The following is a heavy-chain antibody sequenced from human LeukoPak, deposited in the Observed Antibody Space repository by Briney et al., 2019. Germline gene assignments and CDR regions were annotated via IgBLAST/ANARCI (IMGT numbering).Heavy chain of an antibody. D-gene: IGHD5-12*01. Sequence: GGSLRLSCAASGFSFSNYAMTWVRQAPGKGLEWVSMIGGSTTTTYYADSVKGRFTISRDNSKNTLYLQMNSLSVEDTAVYYCAKGAYDYVEVAYFDFWGQGALVTVSS. CDR2: IGGSTTTT. V-gene: IGHV3-23*01. CDR3: AKGAYDYVEVAYFDF. J-gene: IGHJ4*02. CDR1: GFSFSNYA.